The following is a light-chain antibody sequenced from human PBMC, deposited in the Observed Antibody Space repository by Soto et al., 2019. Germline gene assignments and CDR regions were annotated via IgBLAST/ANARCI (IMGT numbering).Light chain of an antibody. CDR3: QHYNSYFTWM. J-gene: IGKJ1*01. Sequence: DIQMTQYPSTLSASVGDRVTITCGGSQIIYNCLAWYQQKPGKAPKLLISGASTLEGGVPSRFSGSGSGTEFTLTISNLQTDDFATYYCQHYNSYFTWMFGHGTKVDIK. CDR1: QIIYNC. V-gene: IGKV1-5*01. CDR2: GAS.